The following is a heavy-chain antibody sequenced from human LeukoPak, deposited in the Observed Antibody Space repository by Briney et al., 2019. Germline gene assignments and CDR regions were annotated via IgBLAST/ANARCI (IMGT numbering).Heavy chain of an antibody. Sequence: PSETLSLTCSVSGASISTYYWSWIRQPPGKGLEWIGYLYFGGSTNYNPSLKSRVTISPDTSKKQFPLKLKYVPAADATVYYCSRAGGSWSFDYLVRGTLVTVCS. J-gene: IGHJ4*02. CDR1: GASISTYY. D-gene: IGHD5-12*01. CDR2: LYFGGST. V-gene: IGHV4-59*01. CDR3: SRAGGSWSFDY.